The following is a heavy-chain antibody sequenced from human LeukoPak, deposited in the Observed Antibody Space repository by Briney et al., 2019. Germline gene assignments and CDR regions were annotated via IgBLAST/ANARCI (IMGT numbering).Heavy chain of an antibody. V-gene: IGHV4-39*01. D-gene: IGHD2-15*01. Sequence: SETLSLTCSVSGDSISNSDFYRVWVRQPPGRRLEWIESIYYRGNTYYNPSIKSRVTISVNTSKKQFSLNLSSVTAADTAIYYCARQGSAAYCSGGSCVPYGMDVGGQGTTVTVS. J-gene: IGHJ6*02. CDR1: GDSISNSDFY. CDR3: ARQGSAAYCSGGSCVPYGMDV. CDR2: IYYRGNT.